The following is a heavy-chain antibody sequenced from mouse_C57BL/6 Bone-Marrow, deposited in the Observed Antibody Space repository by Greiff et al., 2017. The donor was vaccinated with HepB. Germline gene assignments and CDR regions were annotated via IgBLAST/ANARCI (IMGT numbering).Heavy chain of an antibody. CDR3: ATYGNYSFYAMDY. Sequence: QVQLKQSGAELVRPGTSVKMSCKASGYTFTNYWIGWAKQRPGHGLEWIGDIYPGGGYTNYNEKFKGKATLTADKSSSTAYMQFSSLTSEDSAIYYCATYGNYSFYAMDYWGQGTSVTVSS. J-gene: IGHJ4*01. CDR1: GYTFTNYW. CDR2: IYPGGGYT. D-gene: IGHD2-1*01. V-gene: IGHV1-63*01.